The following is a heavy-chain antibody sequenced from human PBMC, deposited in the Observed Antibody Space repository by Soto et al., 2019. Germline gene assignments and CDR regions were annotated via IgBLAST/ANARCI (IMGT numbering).Heavy chain of an antibody. Sequence: KPGGSLRLSCAASGFTFNSYSMNWVRQAPGKGLEWVSSISSSSTFIYDADPVKGRFSISRDNAKNSLFLQMNSLRAEDTAVYFCARGRPTGYSYYGMDVWGQGTTVTVSS. CDR3: ARGRPTGYSYYGMDV. CDR1: GFTFNSYS. CDR2: ISSSSTFI. D-gene: IGHD1-1*01. J-gene: IGHJ6*02. V-gene: IGHV3-21*01.